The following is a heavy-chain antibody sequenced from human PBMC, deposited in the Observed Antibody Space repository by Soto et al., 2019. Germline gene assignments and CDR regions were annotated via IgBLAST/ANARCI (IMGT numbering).Heavy chain of an antibody. J-gene: IGHJ4*02. Sequence: SETLSLTCTVSGGSISSYYWSWIRQPPGKGLEWIGYIYYSGSTNYNPSLKSRVTISVDTSKNQFSLKLSSVTAADTAVYYCAGEWLQSIDKTLAYWGQGTLVPVSS. CDR3: AGEWLQSIDKTLAY. CDR2: IYYSGST. V-gene: IGHV4-59*01. CDR1: GGSISSYY. D-gene: IGHD5-12*01.